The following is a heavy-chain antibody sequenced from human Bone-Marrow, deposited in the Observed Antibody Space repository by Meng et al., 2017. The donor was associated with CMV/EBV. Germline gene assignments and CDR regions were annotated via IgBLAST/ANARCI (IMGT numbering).Heavy chain of an antibody. CDR1: GGTFSSYT. CDR2: IIAILGIA. Sequence: SVKVSCKPSGGTFSSYTISWVRQAPGQGLEWMGRIIAILGIANYAQKLQGRVTITADKSPSTAYVELSSLRSEDTSVYFCARDRYCSSTSCYFFYYYGMDVWGQGTTVTVSS. J-gene: IGHJ6*02. CDR3: ARDRYCSSTSCYFFYYYGMDV. V-gene: IGHV1-69*04. D-gene: IGHD2-2*01.